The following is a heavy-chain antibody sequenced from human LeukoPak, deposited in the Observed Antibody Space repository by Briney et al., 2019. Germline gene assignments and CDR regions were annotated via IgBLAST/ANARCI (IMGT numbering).Heavy chain of an antibody. CDR2: ISSSSSYI. Sequence: TAGGSLRLSCAASGFTFSSYSMNWVRQAPGKGLEWVSSISSSSSYIYYADSVKGRFTISRDNAKNSLYLQMDSLRAEDTAVYYCARGGIITSYAFEIWGQGTMVTVSS. D-gene: IGHD1-26*01. CDR1: GFTFSSYS. V-gene: IGHV3-21*01. J-gene: IGHJ3*02. CDR3: ARGGIITSYAFEI.